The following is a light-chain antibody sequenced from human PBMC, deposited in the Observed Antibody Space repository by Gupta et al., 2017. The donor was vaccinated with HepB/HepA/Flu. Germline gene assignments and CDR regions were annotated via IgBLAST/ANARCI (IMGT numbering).Light chain of an antibody. CDR3: QTWGTGIRV. V-gene: IGLV4-69*01. CDR1: SGHSSYA. J-gene: IGLJ3*02. Sequence: QLVLTQSPSASASLGASVKLTCTLSSGHSSYAIAWHQQQPEKGPRYLMKLNSDGSHRRGDGIPDRFSGSSSGAERYLTISSLQSEDEADYCCQTWGTGIRVFGGGTKLTVL. CDR2: LNSDGSH.